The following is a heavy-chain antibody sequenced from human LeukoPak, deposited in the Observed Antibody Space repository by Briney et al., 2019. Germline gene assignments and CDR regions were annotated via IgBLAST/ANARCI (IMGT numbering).Heavy chain of an antibody. J-gene: IGHJ5*02. CDR1: GFTFSNYA. Sequence: GGSLRLSCAGSGFTFSNYAMSWVRQAPGGGLEWVSTFSGSGSGTHYADSVKGRFTISRDNSKNTVSLQMNSLRAEDTAVYYCVKEGEAGDAPYSWFDPWGQGTLVTVSS. CDR3: VKEGEAGDAPYSWFDP. D-gene: IGHD3-16*01. CDR2: FSGSGSGT. V-gene: IGHV3-23*01.